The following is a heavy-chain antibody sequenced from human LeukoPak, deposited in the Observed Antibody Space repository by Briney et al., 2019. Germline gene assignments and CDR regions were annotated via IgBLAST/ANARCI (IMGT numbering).Heavy chain of an antibody. J-gene: IGHJ4*02. Sequence: SETLSRTCAVYGGSFSGYYWSWIRQPPGKGLEWIGEINHSGSTNYNPSLKSRVTISVDTSKNQFSLKLSSVTAADTAVYYCARAASSGWFVTYWGQGTLVTVSS. CDR2: INHSGST. CDR3: ARAASSGWFVTY. V-gene: IGHV4-34*01. CDR1: GGSFSGYY. D-gene: IGHD6-19*01.